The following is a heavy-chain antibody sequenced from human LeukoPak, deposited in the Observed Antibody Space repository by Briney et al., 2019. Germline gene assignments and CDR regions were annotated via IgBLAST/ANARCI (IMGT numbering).Heavy chain of an antibody. CDR3: ARRRGYSYGFGY. CDR1: GGSFSGYY. V-gene: IGHV4-34*01. CDR2: INHSGST. D-gene: IGHD5-18*01. Sequence: SETLSLTCAVYGGSFSGYYWSWIRQPPGKGLEWIGEINHSGSTNYNPSLKSRVTISADTSKNQFSLKLSSVTAADKPVYYCARRRGYSYGFGYWGQGTLVTLSS. J-gene: IGHJ4*02.